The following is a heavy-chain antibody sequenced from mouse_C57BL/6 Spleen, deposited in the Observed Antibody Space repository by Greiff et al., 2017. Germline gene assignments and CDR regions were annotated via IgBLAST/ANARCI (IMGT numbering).Heavy chain of an antibody. CDR3: ARAVVAYYFDY. CDR1: GYTFTSYW. V-gene: IGHV1-69*01. CDR2: LDPSDSYT. Sequence: QVQLQQSGAELVMPGASVKLSCKASGYTFTSYWMHWVKQRPGQGLEWIGELDPSDSYTNYNQKFKGKSTLTVDKSSSTAYMQLSSLTSEDSAVDYCARAVVAYYFDYWGQGTTLTVSS. D-gene: IGHD1-1*01. J-gene: IGHJ2*01.